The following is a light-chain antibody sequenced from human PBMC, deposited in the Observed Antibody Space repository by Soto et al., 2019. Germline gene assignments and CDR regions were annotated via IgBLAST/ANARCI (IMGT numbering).Light chain of an antibody. V-gene: IGLV2-11*01. Sequence: QSALTQPRSVSGSPGQSVTISCTGTSSDVGGYNYVSWYQKYPGKAPRLMIYDISKRPSGVPDRFSGSKSGNTASLTISGLQAEDEADYCCCSHAGSFTLVFGGGTKLTVL. CDR3: CSHAGSFTLV. J-gene: IGLJ2*01. CDR1: SSDVGGYNY. CDR2: DIS.